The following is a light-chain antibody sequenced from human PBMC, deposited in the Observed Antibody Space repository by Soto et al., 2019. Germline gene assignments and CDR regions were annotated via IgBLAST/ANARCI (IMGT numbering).Light chain of an antibody. CDR2: DVT. J-gene: IGLJ1*01. Sequence: QSALTQPASVSGSPGQSITISCTGTSSDVGGYNYVSWYQQHPGKAPKLMIHDVTNRPSGVSHRFSGSKSGNTASLTISGLQAEDEADYYCSSHTSSSTGVFGTGTKLTVL. V-gene: IGLV2-14*01. CDR3: SSHTSSSTGV. CDR1: SSDVGGYNY.